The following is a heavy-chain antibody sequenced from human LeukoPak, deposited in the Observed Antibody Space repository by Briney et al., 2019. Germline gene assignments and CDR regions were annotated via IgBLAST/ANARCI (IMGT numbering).Heavy chain of an antibody. Sequence: PSETLSLTCTVSGYSISSGYYWGWIRQPPVKGLEWLGSIYHSGSTYYNPSLKSRVTISVDTSKNQFSLKLSSVTAADTAVYYCARSFGFLEWFQRRNWFDPWGQGTLVTVSS. CDR2: IYHSGST. J-gene: IGHJ5*02. CDR1: GYSISSGYY. V-gene: IGHV4-38-2*02. D-gene: IGHD3-3*01. CDR3: ARSFGFLEWFQRRNWFDP.